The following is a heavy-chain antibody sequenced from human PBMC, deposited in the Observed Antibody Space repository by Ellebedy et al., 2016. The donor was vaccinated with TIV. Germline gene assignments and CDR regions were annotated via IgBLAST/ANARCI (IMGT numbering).Heavy chain of an antibody. CDR1: GGSISSSSYY. CDR3: ARDHRTTVPQGGYNWFDP. J-gene: IGHJ5*02. D-gene: IGHD4-17*01. V-gene: IGHV4-39*07. CDR2: IYYSGST. Sequence: SETLSLTXTVSGGSISSSSYYWGWIRQPPGKGLEWIGSIYYSGSTNYNPSLKSRVTISVDTSKNQFSLKLSSVTAADTAVYYCARDHRTTVPQGGYNWFDPWGQGTLVTVSS.